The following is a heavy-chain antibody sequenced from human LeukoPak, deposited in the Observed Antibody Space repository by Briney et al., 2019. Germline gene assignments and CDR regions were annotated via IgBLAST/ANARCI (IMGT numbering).Heavy chain of an antibody. D-gene: IGHD6-6*01. CDR2: ISYDGSKK. J-gene: IGHJ4*02. CDR1: GFTFSYYG. Sequence: GGSLRLSCAVSGFTFSYYGMHGLRQAPGKGLEWVAVISYDGSKKYYADSVKGRFTISRDNSKNTLYLQMNSLRAEDTTVDYGAIAGGAYSSTYYFHFWGQGTLVTVSS. V-gene: IGHV3-30*03. CDR3: AIAGGAYSSTYYFHF.